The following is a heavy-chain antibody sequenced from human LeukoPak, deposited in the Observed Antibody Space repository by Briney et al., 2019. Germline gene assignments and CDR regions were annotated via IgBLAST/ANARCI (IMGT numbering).Heavy chain of an antibody. CDR1: GGTFSSYA. D-gene: IGHD3-22*01. V-gene: IGHV1-69*05. Sequence: SVKVSCKASGGTFSSYAISWVRQAPGQGLEWMGGIIPIFGTANYAQKFQGRVTIITDESTSTAYMELSSLRSEDTAVYYCARDYYDSSGYYGRNAFDIWGQGTMVTVSS. CDR2: IIPIFGTA. CDR3: ARDYYDSSGYYGRNAFDI. J-gene: IGHJ3*02.